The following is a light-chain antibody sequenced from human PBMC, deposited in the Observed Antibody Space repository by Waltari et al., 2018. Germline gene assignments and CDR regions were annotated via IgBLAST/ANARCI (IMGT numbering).Light chain of an antibody. V-gene: IGKV1-8*01. CDR2: AAS. CDR1: QGISSY. J-gene: IGKJ1*01. CDR3: QQYYTYPRT. Sequence: AIRMTQSPSSFSASTGDRVTITCRASQGISSYLAWYQQKPGRGPKLLMSAASTLHSGVPSRFTGSGSGTDFTLTINCLQSDDFATYYCQQYYTYPRTFGQGTKVEIK.